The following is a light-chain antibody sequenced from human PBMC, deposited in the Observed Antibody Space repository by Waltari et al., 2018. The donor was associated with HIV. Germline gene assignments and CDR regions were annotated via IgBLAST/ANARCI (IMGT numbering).Light chain of an antibody. Sequence: VLTHPRSPSGTPRQRVPISFPGTPPTIGRNTMICTQHLPGPPPKLPTYRNNQRRAGVPDQVSGSKSGTSASLVISGLQSEDEADYFCAAWDDSLNGYVFGSGTEVTVL. CDR2: RNN. J-gene: IGLJ1*01. CDR1: PPTIGRNT. CDR3: AAWDDSLNGYV. V-gene: IGLV1-44*01.